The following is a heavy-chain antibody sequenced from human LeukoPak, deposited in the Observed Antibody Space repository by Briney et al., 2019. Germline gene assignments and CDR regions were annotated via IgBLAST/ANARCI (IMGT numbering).Heavy chain of an antibody. J-gene: IGHJ3*02. CDR2: IYYSGST. CDR1: GGSISSSSYY. D-gene: IGHD2-21*01. Sequence: SETLSLTCTVSGGSISSSSYYWGWIRQPPGKGLEWIGSIYYSGSTYYIPSLKSRVTISVDTSKNQFSLKLSSVTAADTAVYYCARLTPLWANAFDIWGQGTMVTVSS. CDR3: ARLTPLWANAFDI. V-gene: IGHV4-39*01.